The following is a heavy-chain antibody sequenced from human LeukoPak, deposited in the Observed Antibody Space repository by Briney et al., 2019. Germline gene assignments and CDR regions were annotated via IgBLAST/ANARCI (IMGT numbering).Heavy chain of an antibody. V-gene: IGHV3-23*01. CDR3: ASGGDFWSAIGDY. CDR2: ISGCGGST. J-gene: IGHJ4*02. Sequence: PGGSLRLSCAASGFTFSSYAMSWVRQAPGKGLEWVSAISGCGGSTYYADSVKGRFTISRDNSKNTLYLQMNSLRAEDTAVYYCASGGDFWSAIGDYWGQGTLVTVSS. D-gene: IGHD3-3*01. CDR1: GFTFSSYA.